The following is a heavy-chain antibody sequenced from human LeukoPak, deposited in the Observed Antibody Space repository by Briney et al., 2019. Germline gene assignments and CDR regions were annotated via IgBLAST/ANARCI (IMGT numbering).Heavy chain of an antibody. J-gene: IGHJ4*02. Sequence: GGSLRLSCAASGFTFSSYSMNWVRQAPGKGLEWVSYISSSSTTIYYADSVKGRFTISRDNAKNSLYLQMNSLRDEDTAVYYCARGTPGYDSSGYHDYWGQGTLVTVSS. CDR2: ISSSSTTI. CDR1: GFTFSSYS. V-gene: IGHV3-48*02. CDR3: ARGTPGYDSSGYHDY. D-gene: IGHD3-22*01.